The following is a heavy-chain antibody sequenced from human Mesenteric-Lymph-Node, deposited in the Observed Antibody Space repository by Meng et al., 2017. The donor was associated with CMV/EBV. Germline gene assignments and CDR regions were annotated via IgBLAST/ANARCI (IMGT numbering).Heavy chain of an antibody. J-gene: IGHJ4*02. CDR2: VFHSGGS. Sequence: CAVSGDYISSSFWWSWVRQPPGKGLEWIGEVFHSGGSNYNPSLKSRVTISVDKSKNQFSLNLSSVTAADTAVYYCARVRYSWGSYFDYWGQGTLVTVSS. D-gene: IGHD3-10*01. CDR3: ARVRYSWGSYFDY. CDR1: GDYISSSFW. V-gene: IGHV4-4*02.